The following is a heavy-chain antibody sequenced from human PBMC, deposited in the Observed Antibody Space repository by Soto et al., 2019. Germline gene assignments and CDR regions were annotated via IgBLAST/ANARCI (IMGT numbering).Heavy chain of an antibody. CDR2: IRGKANSYAT. Sequence: GGSLRLSCAASGFTFSGSAMHWVRQASGKGLEWVGRIRGKANSYATAYAASVKGRFTISRDDSKNTAYLQMNSLKTEDTAVYYCTMYYYDSSGYYYPFGYWGQGTLVTVSS. D-gene: IGHD3-22*01. V-gene: IGHV3-73*01. CDR1: GFTFSGSA. J-gene: IGHJ4*02. CDR3: TMYYYDSSGYYYPFGY.